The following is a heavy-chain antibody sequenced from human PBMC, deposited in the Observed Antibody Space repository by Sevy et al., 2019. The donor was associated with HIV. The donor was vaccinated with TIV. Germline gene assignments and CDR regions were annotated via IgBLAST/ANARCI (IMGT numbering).Heavy chain of an antibody. CDR3: AGVSMVRGVPPDY. D-gene: IGHD3-10*01. V-gene: IGHV3-11*01. J-gene: IGHJ4*02. CDR2: ISSRGSTI. CDR1: GFTFSDYY. Sequence: GGSLRLSCAASGFTFSDYYMSWIRQAPGKGLEWVSYISSRGSTIYYADSVKGRFTISRDNAKNSLYLQMNSLRAEDTAVYYCAGVSMVRGVPPDYWGQGTLVTVSS.